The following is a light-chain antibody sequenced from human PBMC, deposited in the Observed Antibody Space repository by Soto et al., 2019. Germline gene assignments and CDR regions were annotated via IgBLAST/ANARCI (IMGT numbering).Light chain of an antibody. J-gene: IGKJ5*01. CDR1: QYIGIY. CDR2: SAS. CDR3: QRYNSVPVT. Sequence: IQMTQSPSSLSASVGDRVTITCRASQYIGIYLAWYQQRPGTVPKLLIYSASTLQSGFPSRFSGSGSGTDFTLTISSLQPEDVATYYCQRYNSVPVTFGQGTRLEIK. V-gene: IGKV1-27*01.